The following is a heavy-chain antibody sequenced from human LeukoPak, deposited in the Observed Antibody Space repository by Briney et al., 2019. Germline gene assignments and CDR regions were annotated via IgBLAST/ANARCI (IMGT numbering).Heavy chain of an antibody. J-gene: IGHJ4*02. Sequence: GGSLRLSCAASGFTFSNYWIQWVRQVPGKGLMWVSRINSDGITITYADSVKGRFTISRDNAKNTVYLQMNSLTAKDTAVYYCARDRNYGDYYVDYWGQGTLVTVSS. CDR1: GFTFSNYW. V-gene: IGHV3-74*01. CDR3: ARDRNYGDYYVDY. CDR2: INSDGITI. D-gene: IGHD4-17*01.